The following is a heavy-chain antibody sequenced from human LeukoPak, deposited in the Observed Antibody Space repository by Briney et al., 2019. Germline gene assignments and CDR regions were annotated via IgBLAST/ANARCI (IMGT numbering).Heavy chain of an antibody. J-gene: IGHJ3*02. CDR1: GGSISSSSYY. CDR3: ARCLRVTTNHDAFDI. Sequence: SETLSLTCTVSGGSISSSSYYWGWIRQPPGKGLEWIGSIYYSGCTYYNPSLKSRVTISVDTSKNQFSLKLSSVTAADTAVYYCARCLRVTTNHDAFDIWGQGTMVTVSS. D-gene: IGHD4-17*01. CDR2: IYYSGCT. V-gene: IGHV4-39*07.